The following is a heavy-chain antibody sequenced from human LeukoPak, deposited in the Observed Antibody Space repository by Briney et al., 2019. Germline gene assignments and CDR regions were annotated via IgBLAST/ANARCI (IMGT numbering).Heavy chain of an antibody. D-gene: IGHD2-2*01. CDR3: ARLPVVPAAIIYYYYYYMDV. V-gene: IGHV3-48*01. Sequence: PGGTLRLSCSAFGFTFSSYSMNWVRQAPGKGLEWVSYISSSSSTIYHADSVKGRFTISRDNAKNSLYLQMNSLRAEDTAVYYCARLPVVPAAIIYYYYYYMDVWGKGTTVTVSS. CDR2: ISSSSSTI. J-gene: IGHJ6*03. CDR1: GFTFSSYS.